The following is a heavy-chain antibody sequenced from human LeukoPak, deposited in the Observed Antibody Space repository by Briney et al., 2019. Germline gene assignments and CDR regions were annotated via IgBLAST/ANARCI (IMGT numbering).Heavy chain of an antibody. J-gene: IGHJ4*02. V-gene: IGHV3-30*02. D-gene: IGHD6-13*01. CDR3: AKTPGLVDGGYSSSWYQRPMDFDY. Sequence: GGSLRLSCAASGFTFSSYGMHWVRQAPGKGLEWVAFIRYDGSNKYYADSVKGRFTISRDNSKNTLYLQMNSLRAEDTAVYYCAKTPGLVDGGYSSSWYQRPMDFDYWGQGTLVTVSS. CDR2: IRYDGSNK. CDR1: GFTFSSYG.